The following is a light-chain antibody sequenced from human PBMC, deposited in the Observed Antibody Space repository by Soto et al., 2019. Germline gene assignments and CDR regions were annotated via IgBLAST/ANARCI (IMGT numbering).Light chain of an antibody. CDR3: AAWDDSLNGWV. J-gene: IGLJ3*02. CDR1: SSNIGSNP. CDR2: NNN. V-gene: IGLV1-44*01. Sequence: QSVLTQPPSASGTPGQRVTISCSGSSSNIGSNPVNWYQQLPGTAPKLLIYNNNQRPSGVPDRFSGSKSGTSASLAISGLQSEDEADYYCAAWDDSLNGWVFGGGTKPPS.